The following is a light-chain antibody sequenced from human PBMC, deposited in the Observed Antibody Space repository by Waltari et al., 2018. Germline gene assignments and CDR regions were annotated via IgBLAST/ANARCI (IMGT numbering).Light chain of an antibody. CDR3: CSYSGDLSFGVV. CDR1: SHDVGNYDL. Sequence: QSALTQPASVSGSPGQSITISCTGTSHDVGNYDLVSWYQQHPGKAPKLIIYEVTTRPSGFSHRFSGSKSGNTASLTISGLHTEDEGDYYCCSYSGDLSFGVVFGGGTKLTVL. V-gene: IGLV2-23*02. J-gene: IGLJ2*01. CDR2: EVT.